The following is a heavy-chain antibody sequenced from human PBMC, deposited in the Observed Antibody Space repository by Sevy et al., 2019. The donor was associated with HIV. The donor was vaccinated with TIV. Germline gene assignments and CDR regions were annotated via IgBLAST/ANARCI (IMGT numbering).Heavy chain of an antibody. CDR3: ATLDFWSDYPFYGVDV. D-gene: IGHD3-3*01. CDR2: FDPEDVET. Sequence: ASVKVSCKVSGYTLSKLPMHWVRQAPGKGLGWMGGFDPEDVETIYAQKFQGRVIMTEDTSSDTAYMELSSLRSEDTAVYYCATLDFWSDYPFYGVDVWGQGTTVTVSS. J-gene: IGHJ6*02. V-gene: IGHV1-24*01. CDR1: GYTLSKLP.